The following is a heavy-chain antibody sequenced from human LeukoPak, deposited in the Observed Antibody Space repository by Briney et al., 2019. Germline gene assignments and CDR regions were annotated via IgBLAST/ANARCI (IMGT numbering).Heavy chain of an antibody. D-gene: IGHD2-8*01. Sequence: SETLSLTCAVYGGSFSGYYWSWIRQPPGKGLEWIGEINHSGSTNYNPSLKSRVTISVDTSKNQFSLKLTSVTAADTAVYYCARRSRGWSVFDYWGQGTLVTVSS. CDR2: INHSGST. CDR3: ARRSRGWSVFDY. CDR1: GGSFSGYY. V-gene: IGHV4-34*01. J-gene: IGHJ4*02.